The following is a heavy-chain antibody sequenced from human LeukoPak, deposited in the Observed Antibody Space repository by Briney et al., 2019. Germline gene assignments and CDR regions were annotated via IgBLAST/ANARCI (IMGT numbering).Heavy chain of an antibody. CDR2: IIPIFGTA. Sequence: GASVKVSCKASGGTFSSYAISWLRQAPGQGLEWMGGIIPIFGTANYAQKFQGRVTITADESTSTAYMELSSLRSEDTAVYYCARAELGITIFGAAGCMDVWGQGTTVTVSS. CDR3: ARAELGITIFGAAGCMDV. D-gene: IGHD3-3*01. V-gene: IGHV1-69*13. J-gene: IGHJ6*02. CDR1: GGTFSSYA.